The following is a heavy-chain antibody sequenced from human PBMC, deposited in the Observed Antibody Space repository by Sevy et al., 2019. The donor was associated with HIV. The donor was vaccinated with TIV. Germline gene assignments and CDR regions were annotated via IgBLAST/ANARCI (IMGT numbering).Heavy chain of an antibody. Sequence: ASVKVSCKASGGTFSSYAISWVRQAPGQGLEWMGGIIPIFGTANYAQKFQGRVTITADESTSTAYMELSSLRSEDTAVYYCAMELRDSYNFSIFDYWGQRTLVTVSS. CDR3: AMELRDSYNFSIFDY. CDR2: IIPIFGTA. CDR1: GGTFSSYA. V-gene: IGHV1-69*13. J-gene: IGHJ4*02. D-gene: IGHD3-3*01.